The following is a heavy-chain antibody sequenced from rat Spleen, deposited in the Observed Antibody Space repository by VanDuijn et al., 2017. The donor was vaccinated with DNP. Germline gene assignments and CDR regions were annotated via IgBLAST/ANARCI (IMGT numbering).Heavy chain of an antibody. Sequence: EVQVLESGGGLVQPGNSLKLSCATSGFTFSTAWMYWYRQFPEKRLEWVARIKAKSNNYATDYTESVKGRFTISRDDSKSSIYLQMNNLKEEDTAIYYCAWSGGYPYYFDYWGQGVMVTVSS. CDR3: AWSGGYPYYFDY. V-gene: IGHV6-6*01. CDR2: IKAKSNNYAT. D-gene: IGHD1-11*01. J-gene: IGHJ2*01. CDR1: GFTFSTAW.